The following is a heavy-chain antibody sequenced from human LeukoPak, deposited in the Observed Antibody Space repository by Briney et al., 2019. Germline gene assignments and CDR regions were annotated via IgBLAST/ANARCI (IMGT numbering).Heavy chain of an antibody. Sequence: ASETLSLTCAVYGGSFSGYYWSWIRQPPGKGLEWIGEINHSGSTNYNPSLKSRVTISVDTSKNQFSLKLSSVTAADTASYYCARGYAYGPNYYFDYWGQGTLVTVSS. V-gene: IGHV4-34*01. D-gene: IGHD3-10*01. J-gene: IGHJ4*02. CDR2: INHSGST. CDR3: ARGYAYGPNYYFDY. CDR1: GGSFSGYY.